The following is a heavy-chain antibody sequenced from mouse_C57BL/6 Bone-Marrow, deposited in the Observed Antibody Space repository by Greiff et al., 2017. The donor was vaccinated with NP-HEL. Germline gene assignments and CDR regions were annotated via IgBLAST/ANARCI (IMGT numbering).Heavy chain of an antibody. CDR1: GFTFSDYY. V-gene: IGHV5-12*01. J-gene: IGHJ3*01. CDR3: ARHLWFAY. Sequence: EVMLVESGGGLVQPGGSLKLSCAASGFTFSDYYMYWVRQTPEKRLEWVAYLSNGGGSTYHPDTVKGRFTISRDNAKNTLYLQMSRLKSEDTAMYYCARHLWFAYWGQGTLVTVSA. CDR2: LSNGGGST.